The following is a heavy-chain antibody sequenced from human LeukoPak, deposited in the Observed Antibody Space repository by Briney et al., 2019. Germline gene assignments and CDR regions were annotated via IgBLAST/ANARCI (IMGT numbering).Heavy chain of an antibody. D-gene: IGHD6-19*01. CDR2: IRSDGSDK. CDR1: GFTFSNYG. CDR3: ANGYSSGWYQSPPGY. Sequence: GGSLRLSCAASGFTFSNYGIHWVRQAPGKGLEWVAFIRSDGSDKYYADSVKGRFSISRDNSKNTLYLQMNSLRAEDTAVYYCANGYSSGWYQSPPGYWGQGTLVTVSS. V-gene: IGHV3-30*02. J-gene: IGHJ4*02.